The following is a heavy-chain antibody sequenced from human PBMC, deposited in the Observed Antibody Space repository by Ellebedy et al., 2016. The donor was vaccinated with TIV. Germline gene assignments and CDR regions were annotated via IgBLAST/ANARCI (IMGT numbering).Heavy chain of an antibody. D-gene: IGHD3-3*01. Sequence: SETLSLTXTVSGGSISSGGYYWSWIRQHPGKGLEWIGYIYYSGSTYYNPSLKSRVTISVDTSKNQFSLKLSSVTAADTAVYYCARVLYDFWSGRNWGSWFDPWGQGTLVTVSS. J-gene: IGHJ5*02. V-gene: IGHV4-31*03. CDR3: ARVLYDFWSGRNWGSWFDP. CDR1: GGSISSGGYY. CDR2: IYYSGST.